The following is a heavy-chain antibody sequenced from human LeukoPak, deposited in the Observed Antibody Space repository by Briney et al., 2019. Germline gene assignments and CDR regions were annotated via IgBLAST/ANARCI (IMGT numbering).Heavy chain of an antibody. Sequence: GGSLRLSCAASGFTFSSYSMNWVRQAPGKGLEWVSSITSSSTYIYYADSVKGRFTISRDNAKNSLYLQMNSLRAEDTAVYYCARGVIAAGGNDFDYWGRGTLVTVSS. D-gene: IGHD6-13*01. CDR1: GFTFSSYS. CDR2: ITSSSTYI. CDR3: ARGVIAAGGNDFDY. V-gene: IGHV3-21*01. J-gene: IGHJ4*02.